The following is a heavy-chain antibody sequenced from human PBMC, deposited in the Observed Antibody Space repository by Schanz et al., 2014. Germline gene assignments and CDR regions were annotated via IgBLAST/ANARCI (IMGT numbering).Heavy chain of an antibody. J-gene: IGHJ1*01. D-gene: IGHD2-15*01. CDR1: GFTFSRYW. CDR3: AKESEIVVVVGTSMSGDFHH. CDR2: IYMDGSGR. Sequence: EVQLVESGGGLVQPGRSLRLSCAASGFTFSRYWMQWVRQAPGKGLVWVSRIYMDGSGRDYGDSVKGRFTVSRDNAKNSLYLQMNSLRAEDTAVYYCAKESEIVVVVGTSMSGDFHHWGQGTLVTVSS. V-gene: IGHV3-74*01.